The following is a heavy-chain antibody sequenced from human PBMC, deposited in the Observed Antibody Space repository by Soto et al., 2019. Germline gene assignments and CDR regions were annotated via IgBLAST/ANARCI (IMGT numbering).Heavy chain of an antibody. Sequence: QVHLVQSGAEVKKPGASVKVSCKASGYTFTSYGITWVRQAPGQGLEWMGWSSAHNGNTDYAQKLQCRVIVTRDTSTSTDYMALRRLRSDDTAVYYCARGRYGEYWGQGALVTVSS. CDR1: GYTFTSYG. V-gene: IGHV1-18*01. D-gene: IGHD3-10*01. J-gene: IGHJ4*02. CDR3: ARGRYGEY. CDR2: SSAHNGNT.